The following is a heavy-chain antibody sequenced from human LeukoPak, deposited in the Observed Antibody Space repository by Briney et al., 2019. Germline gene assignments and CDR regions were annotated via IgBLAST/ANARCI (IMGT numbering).Heavy chain of an antibody. CDR1: GFTFSSYE. CDR3: ARGSYCSGGSCHLFDY. V-gene: IGHV3-48*03. J-gene: IGHJ4*02. D-gene: IGHD2-15*01. Sequence: GGSLRLSCAASGFTFSSYEMNWVRQAPGKGLEWVPYISSSGSTIYYADSVKGRFTISRDNAKNSLYLQMNSLRAEDTAVYYCARGSYCSGGSCHLFDYWGQGTLVTVSS. CDR2: ISSSGSTI.